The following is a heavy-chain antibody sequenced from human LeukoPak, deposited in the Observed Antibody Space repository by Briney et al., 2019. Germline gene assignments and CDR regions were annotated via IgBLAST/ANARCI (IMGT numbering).Heavy chain of an antibody. J-gene: IGHJ4*02. V-gene: IGHV3-7*01. Sequence: KPGGSLRLSCAGSGFTFRNRWATWVRQAPGKGLEWVASTGQYGHDNDCVDSVRGRFTISRDFAKISLFLQMNSLRVEDTAVYYCAAGGAPGRFDYWGRGAPVTVSS. CDR1: GFTFRNRW. CDR2: TGQYGHDN. CDR3: AAGGAPGRFDY. D-gene: IGHD6-13*01.